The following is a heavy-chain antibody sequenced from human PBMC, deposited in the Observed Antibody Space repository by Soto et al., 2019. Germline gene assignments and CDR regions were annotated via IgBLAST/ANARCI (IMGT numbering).Heavy chain of an antibody. D-gene: IGHD3-22*01. V-gene: IGHV5-10-1*01. CDR2: IDPSDSYT. J-gene: IGHJ3*02. CDR3: ARQRGYYYDSSGYYHLNAFDI. Sequence: GESLKISCKGSGYSFTSYWISWVRQMPGKGLEWMGRIDPSDSYTNYSPSFQGHVTISADKSISTAYLQWSSLKASDTAMYYCARQRGYYYDSSGYYHLNAFDIWGQGTMVTVSS. CDR1: GYSFTSYW.